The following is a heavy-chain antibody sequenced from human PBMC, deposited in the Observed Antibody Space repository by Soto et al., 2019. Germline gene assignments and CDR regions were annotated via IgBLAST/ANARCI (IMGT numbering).Heavy chain of an antibody. CDR2: IYYSGST. J-gene: IGHJ4*02. V-gene: IGHV4-30-4*01. D-gene: IGHD2-15*01. Sequence: QVQLQESGPGLVKPSQTLSLTCTVSGGSISSGDYYWSWIRQPPGKGPEWIGYIYYSGSTYYNPSLKSRVTISVDTSKNQFSLKLSSVTAADTAVYYCARVGVVAATRSYYFDYWGQGTLVTVSS. CDR3: ARVGVVAATRSYYFDY. CDR1: GGSISSGDYY.